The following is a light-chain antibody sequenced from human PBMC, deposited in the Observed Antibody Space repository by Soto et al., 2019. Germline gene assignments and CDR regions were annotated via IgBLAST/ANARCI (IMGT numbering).Light chain of an antibody. CDR3: QQYHTSPLT. Sequence: EIVLTQSPGTLSLSPGERATFSCRASQSVSSSYIAWYQQKRGQAPRRLIYGASIRATGIPDRFSGSGSGTDFTLTISRLEPEDFVLYYCQQYHTSPLTFGQGTKVEI. CDR1: QSVSSSY. CDR2: GAS. V-gene: IGKV3-20*01. J-gene: IGKJ1*01.